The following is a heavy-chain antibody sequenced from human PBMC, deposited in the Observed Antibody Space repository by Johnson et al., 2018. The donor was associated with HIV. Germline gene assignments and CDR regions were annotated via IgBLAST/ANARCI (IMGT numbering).Heavy chain of an antibody. CDR3: ARGSQEMVTIWNAFDI. CDR2: ISSNGGST. D-gene: IGHD5-24*01. J-gene: IGHJ3*02. V-gene: IGHV3-64*04. Sequence: QVQLVESGGDLVQPGGSLRLSCAASGFTFSSYAMHWVRQAPGKGLEYVSAISSNGGSTYYADSVTGRFTVSRDNSKNTLYLQMNSLRGEDTDVYYCARGSQEMVTIWNAFDIWGQGTMVTVSS. CDR1: GFTFSSYA.